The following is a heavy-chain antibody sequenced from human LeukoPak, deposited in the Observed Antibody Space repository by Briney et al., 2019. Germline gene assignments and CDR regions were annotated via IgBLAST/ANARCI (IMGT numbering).Heavy chain of an antibody. Sequence: ASVKVSSKASGYTFTSYDINWVRQATGQGLEWMGWMNPNSGNTGYAQKFQGRVTMTRNTSISTAYMELSSLRSEDTAVYYCAVEHSYYYGSGSYLNWGQGTLVTVSS. CDR2: MNPNSGNT. V-gene: IGHV1-8*01. D-gene: IGHD3-10*01. CDR1: GYTFTSYD. J-gene: IGHJ4*02. CDR3: AVEHSYYYGSGSYLN.